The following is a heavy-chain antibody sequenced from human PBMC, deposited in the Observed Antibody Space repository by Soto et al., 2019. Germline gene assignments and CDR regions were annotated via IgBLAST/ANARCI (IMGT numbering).Heavy chain of an antibody. CDR3: AKDLTALVVAATSFDY. CDR1: GFTFSSYA. CDR2: ISGSGGST. D-gene: IGHD2-15*01. Sequence: GGSLRLSCAASGFTFSSYAMSWVRQAPGKGLEWVSAISGSGGSTYYADSVKGRFTISRDNSKNTLYLQMNSLRAEDTAVYYCAKDLTALVVAATSFDYWGQGTLVTVS. J-gene: IGHJ4*02. V-gene: IGHV3-23*01.